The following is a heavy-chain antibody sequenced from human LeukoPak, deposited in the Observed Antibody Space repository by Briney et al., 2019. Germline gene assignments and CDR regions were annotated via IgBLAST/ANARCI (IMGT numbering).Heavy chain of an antibody. CDR2: IFYSGST. CDR1: GGSISNFY. CDR3: ARSHSAYGGFFDY. D-gene: IGHD4-23*01. J-gene: IGHJ4*02. Sequence: SETLSLTCTVSGGSISNFYWSWIRQPPGKGLEWIGYIFYSGSTNYSPSLKSRVTISVDTSKNQFSLKLTSLTAADTALYYCARSHSAYGGFFDYWGQGTLVSVSS. V-gene: IGHV4-59*08.